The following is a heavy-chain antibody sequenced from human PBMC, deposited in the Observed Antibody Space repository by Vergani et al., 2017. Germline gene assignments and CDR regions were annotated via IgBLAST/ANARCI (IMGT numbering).Heavy chain of an antibody. J-gene: IGHJ4*02. CDR3: ARSAYDTLHFDY. D-gene: IGHD5-12*01. CDR1: GYSFTRHW. CDR2: IYPGDSDT. V-gene: IGHV5-51*03. Sequence: EVQLVQSGAEVKKSGESLKMSCKGSGYSFTRHWIGWVRQMPGKGLEWMGIIYPGDSDTRYSPSFEGQVTISADKSISTAYLQWSSLKASDTAMYFCARSAYDTLHFDYWGQGTLVTVSS.